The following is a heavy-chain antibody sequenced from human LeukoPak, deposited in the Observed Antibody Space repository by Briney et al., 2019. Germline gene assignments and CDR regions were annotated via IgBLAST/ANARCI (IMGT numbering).Heavy chain of an antibody. V-gene: IGHV3-30*18. D-gene: IGHD3-3*01. J-gene: IGHJ4*02. CDR1: GFTFSSYG. Sequence: GGSLRLSCAASGFTFSSYGMHWVRQAPGKGLEWVAVISYDGSNKYYADSVKGRFTISRDNSKNTLYLQMNSLRAEDTAVYYCAKGATFWSGFAHFDYWGQGTLVTVSS. CDR2: ISYDGSNK. CDR3: AKGATFWSGFAHFDY.